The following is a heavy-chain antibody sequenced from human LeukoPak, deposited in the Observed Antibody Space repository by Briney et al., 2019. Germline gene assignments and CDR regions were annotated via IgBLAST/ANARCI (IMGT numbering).Heavy chain of an antibody. J-gene: IGHJ4*02. CDR2: ISAYNGNT. Sequence: ASVKVSCKASGYTFTSYGISWVRQAPGQGREWMGWISAYNGNTNYAQKLQGRVTMSTNTSTTTAYMELRSLRSDDTAVYYCARDLIVVVTAIPGYWGQGTLVTVSS. D-gene: IGHD2-21*02. V-gene: IGHV1-18*01. CDR3: ARDLIVVVTAIPGY. CDR1: GYTFTSYG.